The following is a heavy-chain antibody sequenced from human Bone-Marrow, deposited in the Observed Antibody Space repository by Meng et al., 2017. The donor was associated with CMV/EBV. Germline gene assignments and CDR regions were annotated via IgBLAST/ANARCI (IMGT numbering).Heavy chain of an antibody. Sequence: GGSLRLSCAASGFAFSDHYLDWVRQAPGKGLEWVGRVRSKVKSYSTSYAASVTGRFGISRDDSKNSVFLQMNSLKTEDSAVYYCVRLGNEDCKGGWFDTWGQGTLVTVSS. CDR2: VRSKVKSYST. CDR3: VRLGNEDCKGGWFDT. J-gene: IGHJ5*02. D-gene: IGHD2/OR15-2a*01. CDR1: GFAFSDHY. V-gene: IGHV3-72*01.